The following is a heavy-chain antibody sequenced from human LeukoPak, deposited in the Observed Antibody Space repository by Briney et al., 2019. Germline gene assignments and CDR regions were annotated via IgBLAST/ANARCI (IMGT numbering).Heavy chain of an antibody. V-gene: IGHV4-34*01. CDR1: GGSFSGYY. J-gene: IGHJ4*02. Sequence: SETLSLTCTVYGGSFSGYYWSWIRQPPGKGLEWIGGINHSGSTNYNPSLKSRVTISVDTSKNQFSLKLSSVTAADTAVYYCARASVGCSSTSCYSTQFDCWGQGTLVTVSS. CDR2: INHSGST. CDR3: ARASVGCSSTSCYSTQFDC. D-gene: IGHD2-2*01.